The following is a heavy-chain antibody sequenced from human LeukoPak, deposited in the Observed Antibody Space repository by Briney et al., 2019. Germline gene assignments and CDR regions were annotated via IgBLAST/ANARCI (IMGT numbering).Heavy chain of an antibody. J-gene: IGHJ5*02. CDR1: GGSISSGSYY. Sequence: SQTLSLTCTVSGGSISSGSYYWSWIRQPAGKGLEWIGRIYTSGSTNYNPSLKSRVTISVDTSKNQFSLKLSSVTAADTAVYYCAREPRGHQTQYYYGSSGHNWFDPWGQGTLVTVSS. CDR3: AREPRGHQTQYYYGSSGHNWFDP. D-gene: IGHD3-22*01. CDR2: IYTSGST. V-gene: IGHV4-61*02.